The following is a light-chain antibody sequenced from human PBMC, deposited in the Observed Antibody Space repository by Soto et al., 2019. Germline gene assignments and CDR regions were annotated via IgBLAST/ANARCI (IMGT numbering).Light chain of an antibody. CDR1: QSVXXX. CDR3: QQRYNWPLT. V-gene: IGKV3-11*01. Sequence: EIXXTQSPATLSXSPGERATLSCRASQSVXXXLAWYQQKPGQAPRLLIYGASNGAAGIPARFSGTGSGTDFTLTISSLEPEDFAVYYCQQRYNWPLTFGGGTKVEIK. CDR2: GAS. J-gene: IGKJ4*01.